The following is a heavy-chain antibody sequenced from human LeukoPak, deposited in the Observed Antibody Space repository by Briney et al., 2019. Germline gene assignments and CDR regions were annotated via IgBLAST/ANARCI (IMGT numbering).Heavy chain of an antibody. D-gene: IGHD5-18*01. CDR3: AKFFSKGGYSYGYMGYYMDV. CDR2: ITYDGSNK. Sequence: GGSLRLSCAASGFTLSNYAMHWVRQAPGKGLEWVAIITYDGSNKDYADVVKGRFTISRDNSKNTLYLQMNSLRAEDTAVYYCAKFFSKGGYSYGYMGYYMDVWGKGTTVTVSS. V-gene: IGHV3-30*04. J-gene: IGHJ6*03. CDR1: GFTLSNYA.